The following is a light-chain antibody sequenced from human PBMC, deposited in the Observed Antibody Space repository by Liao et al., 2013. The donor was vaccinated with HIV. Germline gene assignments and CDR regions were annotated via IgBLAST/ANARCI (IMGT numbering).Light chain of an antibody. CDR3: QVWDSSSNLRV. J-gene: IGLJ3*02. V-gene: IGLV3-21*04. Sequence: SYVLTQPPSVSVAPGKTARITCGGNNIGNKNVHWYQQKPGQAPVLVIYYDRDRPAGIPERFAGSNSGNTATLTISRVEAGDEADYYCQVWDSSSNLRVFGGGTKVTVL. CDR1: NIGNKN. CDR2: YDR.